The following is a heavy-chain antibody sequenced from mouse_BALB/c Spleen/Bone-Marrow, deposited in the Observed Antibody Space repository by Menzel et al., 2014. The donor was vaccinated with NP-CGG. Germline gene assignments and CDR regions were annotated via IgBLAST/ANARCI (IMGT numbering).Heavy chain of an antibody. CDR1: GYSFTGYT. D-gene: IGHD1-1*01. CDR2: INPYNGGT. CDR3: ARDYYGFSYGFAY. Sequence: EVQLQQSGPELVKPGASMKISCKASGYSFTGYTMNWVKQSHGKNPEWIGLINPYNGGTNYNQKFKGKATLTVDKSSSTAYMELLSLTSEDSAVYYCARDYYGFSYGFAYWGQGTLVTVSA. J-gene: IGHJ3*01. V-gene: IGHV1-18*01.